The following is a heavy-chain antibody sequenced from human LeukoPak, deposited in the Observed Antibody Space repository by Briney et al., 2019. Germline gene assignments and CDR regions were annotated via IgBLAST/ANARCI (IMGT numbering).Heavy chain of an antibody. CDR2: MNPNSGNT. D-gene: IGHD2-2*01. Sequence: AASVKVSCKASGYTFTSYDINWVRQATGQGLEWMGWMNPNSGNTGYAQKFQGRVTMTRNTPISTAYMELSSLRSEDMAVYYCARVVVPAAIKSNYYYYMDVWGKGTTVTVSS. CDR3: ARVVVPAAIKSNYYYYMDV. J-gene: IGHJ6*03. CDR1: GYTFTSYD. V-gene: IGHV1-8*01.